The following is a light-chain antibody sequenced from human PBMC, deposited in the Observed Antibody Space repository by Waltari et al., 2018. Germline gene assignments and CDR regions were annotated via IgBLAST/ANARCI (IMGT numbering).Light chain of an antibody. CDR2: DVS. CDR1: SNDVGGYNS. CDR3: SSPSSNDVVL. J-gene: IGLJ2*01. V-gene: IGLV2-14*01. Sequence: QSALTQPASVSGSPGQSVTIFCAGTSNDVGGYNSVSWYQEHPGQAPRVIIYDVSDRPSGVSGRFSGSKSGNTASLTISGLQAEDEADYYCSSPSSNDVVLFRGGTQLTVL.